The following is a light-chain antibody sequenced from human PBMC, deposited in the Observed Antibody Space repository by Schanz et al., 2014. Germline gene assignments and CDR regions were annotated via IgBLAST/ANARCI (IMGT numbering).Light chain of an antibody. CDR1: SSDVGGYNY. CDR3: SSYAGNNKLL. J-gene: IGLJ2*01. CDR2: DVN. V-gene: IGLV2-8*01. Sequence: QSVLTQPPSASGSPGQSVTISCTGTSSDVGGYNYVSWYQQHPGKAPKLMIFDVNQRPSGVPDRFSGSKSGNTASLTVSGLQAEDEADYYCSSYAGNNKLLFGGGTKLTVL.